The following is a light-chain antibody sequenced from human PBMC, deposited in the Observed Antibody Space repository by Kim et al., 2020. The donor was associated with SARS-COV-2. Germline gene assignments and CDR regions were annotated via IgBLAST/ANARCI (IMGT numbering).Light chain of an antibody. CDR3: QQNNRYSRT. Sequence: DVQMTQSPSTLSASVGDRVTITCRASQSINSWLTWYRLKSGEAPKLLIYAASRLESGVPSRFSGSGSGTDFTLTISSLQDEDFATYYCQQNNRYSRTFGRGTKVDIK. J-gene: IGKJ3*01. CDR1: QSINSW. V-gene: IGKV1-5*01. CDR2: AAS.